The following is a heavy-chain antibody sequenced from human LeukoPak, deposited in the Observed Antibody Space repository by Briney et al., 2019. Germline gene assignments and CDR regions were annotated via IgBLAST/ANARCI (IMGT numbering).Heavy chain of an antibody. D-gene: IGHD1-26*01. V-gene: IGHV3-7*01. J-gene: IGHJ2*01. Sequence: GGSLRLSCVDSGFSLRRHWMYWVRQAPGKGLEWVANINQDGSEIYYVDSVKGRFTISRDNAKNSLFLEMNSLRAEDTAVYYCAREYSGSYLNWYFDLRGRGTLVTVSS. CDR2: INQDGSEI. CDR1: GFSLRRHW. CDR3: AREYSGSYLNWYFDL.